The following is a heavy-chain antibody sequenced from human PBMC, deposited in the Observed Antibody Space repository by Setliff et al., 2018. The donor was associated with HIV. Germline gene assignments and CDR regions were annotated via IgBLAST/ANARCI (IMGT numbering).Heavy chain of an antibody. V-gene: IGHV1-18*01. J-gene: IGHJ6*03. CDR3: VRVTADRTNYYYYMDV. Sequence: GASVKVSCKASGYTFTSYGLNWVRQAPGQGLEWMGWISAYNGNTNYAQKFRGRVTMTTDTSTNTAYMEVRSLTSDDTAVYYCVRVTADRTNYYYYMDVWDKGTTVTVSS. CDR1: GYTFTSYG. D-gene: IGHD4-17*01. CDR2: ISAYNGNT.